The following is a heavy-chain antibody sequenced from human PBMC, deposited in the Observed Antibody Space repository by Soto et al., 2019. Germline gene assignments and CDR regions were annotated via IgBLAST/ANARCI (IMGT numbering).Heavy chain of an antibody. CDR2: IYWNDDK. CDR3: ARRHQWIHL. D-gene: IGHD5-18*01. CDR1: GFSLTTSGVG. Sequence: QITLKESGPTLVKPTQTLTLTCTFSGFSLTTSGVGVGWIRQPPGKALEWLALIYWNDDKRYSPSLKSRLTITKDTSKNQVVLTMTNMDPMDTATYFCARRHQWIHLWGQGTLVTVSS. V-gene: IGHV2-5*01. J-gene: IGHJ4*02.